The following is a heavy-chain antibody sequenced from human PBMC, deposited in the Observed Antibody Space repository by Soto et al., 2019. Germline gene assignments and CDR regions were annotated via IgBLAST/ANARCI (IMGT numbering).Heavy chain of an antibody. J-gene: IGHJ4*02. CDR3: ARDTDYDFCSGSFYFDY. V-gene: IGHV1-3*01. CDR1: GYTFTSYA. Sequence: SRKVSCKASGYTFTSYAMHLVRQAPGQKLEWMGWINAGNGNTKYSQKFQGRVTITRDTSASTAYMELSSLRSEDTAVYYCARDTDYDFCSGSFYFDYWGQGTLVTVSS. CDR2: INAGNGNT. D-gene: IGHD3-3*01.